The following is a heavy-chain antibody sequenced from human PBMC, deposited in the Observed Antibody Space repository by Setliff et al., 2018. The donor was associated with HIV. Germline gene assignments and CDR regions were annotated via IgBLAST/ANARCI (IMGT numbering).Heavy chain of an antibody. CDR1: GGSFNSYA. V-gene: IGHV1-18*04. Sequence: ASVKVSCKASGGSFNSYALNWVRQAPGQGLEWMGWISVYNGYTNYAQNLQDRVTMTTDTSTSTAYMELRSLRSDDTAVYYCARAYDTLSGYYDYWGQGTLVTVSS. D-gene: IGHD3-9*01. CDR3: ARAYDTLSGYYDY. CDR2: ISVYNGYT. J-gene: IGHJ4*02.